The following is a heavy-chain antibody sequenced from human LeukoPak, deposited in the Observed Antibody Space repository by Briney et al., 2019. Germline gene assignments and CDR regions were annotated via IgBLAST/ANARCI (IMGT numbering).Heavy chain of an antibody. Sequence: GGSLRLSCAASGFTFSSYSMSRVRQAPGKGLEWVSYISASSGYISYPDSVKGRFTISRDNAKNSLYLQMNSLRAEDTAVYYCARDNTATEYFQHWGQGTLVTVSS. D-gene: IGHD5-18*01. V-gene: IGHV3-21*01. J-gene: IGHJ1*01. CDR3: ARDNTATEYFQH. CDR2: ISASSGYI. CDR1: GFTFSSYS.